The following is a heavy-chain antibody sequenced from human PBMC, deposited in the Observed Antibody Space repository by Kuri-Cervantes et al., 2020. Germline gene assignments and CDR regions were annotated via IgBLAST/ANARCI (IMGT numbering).Heavy chain of an antibody. Sequence: ASVKVSCKASGYTFTSYAIHWVRQAPGQRLEWMGWINAGNGDTKYSQKFQGRVTITRDTSASTAYMELSSLRSEDTAVYYRARGFRAVAGTIDYWGQGTLVTVSS. CDR3: ARGFRAVAGTIDY. D-gene: IGHD6-19*01. CDR1: GYTFTSYA. CDR2: INAGNGDT. V-gene: IGHV1-3*01. J-gene: IGHJ4*02.